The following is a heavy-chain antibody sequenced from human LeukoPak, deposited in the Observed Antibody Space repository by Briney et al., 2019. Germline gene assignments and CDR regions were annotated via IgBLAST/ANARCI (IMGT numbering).Heavy chain of an antibody. CDR3: ARASH. Sequence: SETLSLTCTVSGGSTSSSSYYWGWIRQPPGKGLEWVGYIYYSGSTNYNPSLKSRVTISVDTSKNQFSLKLSSVTAADTAVYYCARASHLGQGILVTVSS. CDR2: IYYSGST. CDR1: GGSTSSSSYY. V-gene: IGHV4-61*05. J-gene: IGHJ4*02.